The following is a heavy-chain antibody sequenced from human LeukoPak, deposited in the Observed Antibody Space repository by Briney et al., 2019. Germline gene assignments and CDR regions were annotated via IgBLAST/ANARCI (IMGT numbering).Heavy chain of an antibody. CDR2: ISYDGSNK. CDR1: GFTFSSYG. V-gene: IGHV3-30*18. D-gene: IGHD6-13*01. CDR3: AKDPGEQQLVDLEYYFDY. Sequence: GSLRLSCAASGFTFSSYGMHWVRQAPGKGLEWVAVISYDGSNKYYADSVKGRFTISRDNSKNTLYLQMNSLRAEGTAVYYCAKDPGEQQLVDLEYYFDYWGQGTLVTVSS. J-gene: IGHJ4*02.